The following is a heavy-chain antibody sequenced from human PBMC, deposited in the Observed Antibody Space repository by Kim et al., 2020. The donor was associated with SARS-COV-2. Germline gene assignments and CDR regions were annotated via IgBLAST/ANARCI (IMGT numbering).Heavy chain of an antibody. CDR3: ASPAAATEISDY. Sequence: YYADSVKGRFTISRDNSKNTLYLQMNSLRAEDTAVYYCASPAAATEISDYWGQGTLVTVSS. D-gene: IGHD2-15*01. V-gene: IGHV3-30*01. J-gene: IGHJ4*02.